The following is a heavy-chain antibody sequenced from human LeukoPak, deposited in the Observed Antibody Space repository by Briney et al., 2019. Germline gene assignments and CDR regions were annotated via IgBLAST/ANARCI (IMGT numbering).Heavy chain of an antibody. CDR2: INPTGDST. V-gene: IGHV1-46*01. D-gene: IGHD6-13*01. CDR3: ALYSSTWY. J-gene: IGHJ4*02. CDR1: GYTFTTYY. Sequence: ASVKVSCKASGYTFTTYYIHWVRQAPGQGLEWMGIINPTGDSTTYAQKFQGRVTMTRDTSTSTVFMEVNSLRSEDTAVYYCALYSSTWYWGQGTLVTVSS.